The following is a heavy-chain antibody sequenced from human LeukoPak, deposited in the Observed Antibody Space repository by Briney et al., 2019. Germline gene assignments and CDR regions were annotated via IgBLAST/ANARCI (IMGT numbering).Heavy chain of an antibody. D-gene: IGHD3-10*01. CDR1: GYTFTSYY. Sequence: ASEKVSCKASGYTFTSYYMHWVRQAPGQGLEWMGIINPSGGRTNYAPKFQGRVTMTRDTATSTVYMELSSLRSEDTAVYYCVRDGEVIIKPAASFPHDAFDIWGQGTMVIVSS. CDR2: INPSGGRT. V-gene: IGHV1-46*01. J-gene: IGHJ3*02. CDR3: VRDGEVIIKPAASFPHDAFDI.